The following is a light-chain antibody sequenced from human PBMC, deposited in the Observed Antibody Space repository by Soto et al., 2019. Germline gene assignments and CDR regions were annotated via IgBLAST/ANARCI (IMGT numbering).Light chain of an antibody. CDR2: GAS. J-gene: IGKJ1*01. V-gene: IGKV3-15*01. CDR1: QSVDSN. Sequence: EIVMTQSPGTLSVSPGERVTLSCRASQSVDSNLAWYSQRPGQAPRLLIYGASTRATGIPARFSGSGSGTEFTLTISGLQLEDFAVYFCHQYNNWLWTFGQGTRVEIK. CDR3: HQYNNWLWT.